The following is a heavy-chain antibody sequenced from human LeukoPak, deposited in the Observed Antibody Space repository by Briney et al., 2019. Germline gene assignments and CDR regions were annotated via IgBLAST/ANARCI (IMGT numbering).Heavy chain of an antibody. CDR3: ARDSSGWYFDY. D-gene: IGHD6-19*01. V-gene: IGHV3-21*01. CDR2: ISSSSSYI. Sequence: GGSPRLSCAAPGFTLSSNIKNWVRQAPGEGVEWVSSISSSSSYIYYADSVKGRFTISRDNAKNSLYLQMNSLRAEDTAVYYCARDSSGWYFDYWGQGTLVTVSS. J-gene: IGHJ4*02. CDR1: GFTLSSNI.